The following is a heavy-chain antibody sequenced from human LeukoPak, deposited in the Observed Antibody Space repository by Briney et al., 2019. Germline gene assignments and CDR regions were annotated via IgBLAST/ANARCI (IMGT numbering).Heavy chain of an antibody. Sequence: GGSLRLSCIGSGSTISSNYMTWVRQAPGKGLEWVSVIYSGDSTYYADSVKGRFTISRDNSKNTLYLQMNSLRAEDTAVYYCAGGDLDYYYYYGMDVWGQGTTVTVSS. CDR2: IYSGDST. J-gene: IGHJ6*02. D-gene: IGHD4-17*01. CDR3: AGGDLDYYYYYGMDV. CDR1: GSTISSNY. V-gene: IGHV3-53*01.